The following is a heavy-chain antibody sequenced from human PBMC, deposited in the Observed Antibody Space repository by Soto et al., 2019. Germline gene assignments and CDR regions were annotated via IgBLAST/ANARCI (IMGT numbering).Heavy chain of an antibody. D-gene: IGHD4-17*01. Sequence: EVQLVESGGGLVQPGGSLRLSCAASGFNFRRYWMSWVRQAPGKGLEWVANIKEDGSEQYYVDSVKGRFTIFRDNAKNSLSLQMNSLRAEDMAIYYCARDPTASYGDSLLFDYWGQGTLVIVSS. J-gene: IGHJ4*02. CDR2: IKEDGSEQ. V-gene: IGHV3-7*01. CDR3: ARDPTASYGDSLLFDY. CDR1: GFNFRRYW.